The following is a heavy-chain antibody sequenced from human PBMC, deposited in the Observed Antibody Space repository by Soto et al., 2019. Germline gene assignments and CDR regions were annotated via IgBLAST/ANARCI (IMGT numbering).Heavy chain of an antibody. CDR1: GYTFTSYD. CDR3: ARAPYSSSSAYYYGMDV. J-gene: IGHJ6*02. Sequence: ASVKVSCKASGYTFTSYDISWVRQAPGQGLEWMGWISAHNSNTKYAQKFQGRVTMTTDTSTSTAYMELRSLRSDDTAVYYCARAPYSSSSAYYYGMDVWGQGTMVTVSS. CDR2: ISAHNSNT. V-gene: IGHV1-18*01. D-gene: IGHD6-6*01.